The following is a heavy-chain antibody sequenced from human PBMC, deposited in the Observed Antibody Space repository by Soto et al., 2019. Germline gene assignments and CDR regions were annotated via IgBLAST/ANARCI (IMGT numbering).Heavy chain of an antibody. V-gene: IGHV3-21*01. D-gene: IGHD3-10*01. CDR3: ARVHSATGSMHFEH. J-gene: IGHJ4*01. CDR2: ISATSTYI. Sequence: EVQLVESGGGLVKPGGSLRLTCAGSSFNFTSYSLNWVRQAPGKGLEWVSSISATSTYIFYADSVKGRFTTSRDNAQNSVSLQMNSLRAEETALYYCARVHSATGSMHFEHWGHGTLVTVSS. CDR1: SFNFTSYS.